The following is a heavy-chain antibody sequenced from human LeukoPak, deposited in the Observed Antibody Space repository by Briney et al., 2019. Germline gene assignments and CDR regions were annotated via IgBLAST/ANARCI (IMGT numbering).Heavy chain of an antibody. J-gene: IGHJ6*03. D-gene: IGHD5-12*01. CDR2: INPNTGGT. CDR1: VYNLTGYY. CDR3: ARFYRGYGNYYYYMDV. V-gene: IGHV1-2*02. Sequence: ASVKVSCRAPVYNLTGYYVHWVRDAPGQGLECMGWINPNTGGTNYAQKFQGRVTMTRDTSISTAYMELSRRRSDDTAVYYCARFYRGYGNYYYYMDVWGKGTTVTVSS.